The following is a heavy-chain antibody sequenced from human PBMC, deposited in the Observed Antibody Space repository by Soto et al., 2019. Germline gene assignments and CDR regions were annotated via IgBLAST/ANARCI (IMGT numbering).Heavy chain of an antibody. J-gene: IGHJ4*02. Sequence: PGGSLRLSCAASGFTFSSYLMHWVRQAPGKGLEWVAVISYDGSNKYYADSVKGRFTISRDNSKNTLYLQMNSLRAEDTAVYYCAKENPLTNWKAPDYWGQGTLVTVSS. CDR3: AKENPLTNWKAPDY. CDR1: GFTFSSYL. CDR2: ISYDGSNK. D-gene: IGHD1-20*01. V-gene: IGHV3-30*18.